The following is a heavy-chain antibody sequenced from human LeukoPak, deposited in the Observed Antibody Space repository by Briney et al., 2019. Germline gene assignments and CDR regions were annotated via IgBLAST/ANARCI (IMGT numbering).Heavy chain of an antibody. D-gene: IGHD3-22*01. CDR1: GLTFDDYA. Sequence: GGSLRLSCAASGLTFDDYATFWVRQAPGKGLEWVSGISWNSKNIGYAASVKGRFTISRDNAKNSLYLQMNSLRAEDTAFYYCAKGNRDSSGFYYYYGMDVWGQGTTVTVSS. CDR2: ISWNSKNI. V-gene: IGHV3-9*01. J-gene: IGHJ6*02. CDR3: AKGNRDSSGFYYYYGMDV.